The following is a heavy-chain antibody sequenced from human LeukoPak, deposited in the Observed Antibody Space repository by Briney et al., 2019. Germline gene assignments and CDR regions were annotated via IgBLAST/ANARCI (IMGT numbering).Heavy chain of an antibody. CDR3: ARRHFGSGTYVDY. CDR1: GYTFTGYY. J-gene: IGHJ4*02. D-gene: IGHD3-10*01. CDR2: INPNSGGT. V-gene: IGHV1-2*02. Sequence: GASVKVSCKASGYTFTGYYMHWVRQAPGQGLEWMGWINPNSGGTNYAQKFQGRVTMTRDTSTSTVYMELSSLRSEDTAVYYCARRHFGSGTYVDYWGQGTLVTVSS.